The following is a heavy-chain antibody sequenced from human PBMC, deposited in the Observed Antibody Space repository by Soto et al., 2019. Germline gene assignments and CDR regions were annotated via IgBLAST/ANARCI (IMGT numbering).Heavy chain of an antibody. V-gene: IGHV3-23*01. CDR3: AKDAFPQGSVPWLDP. CDR1: GFTFSSYA. Sequence: GGSLRLSCAASGFTFSSYAMSWVRQAPGKGLEWVSGISGSGGSTYYADSVKGRFTIARDNSKNTLYLQMNSLRAEDTAVYYCAKDAFPQGSVPWLDPWGQGTLVTVSS. D-gene: IGHD3-10*01. J-gene: IGHJ5*02. CDR2: ISGSGGST.